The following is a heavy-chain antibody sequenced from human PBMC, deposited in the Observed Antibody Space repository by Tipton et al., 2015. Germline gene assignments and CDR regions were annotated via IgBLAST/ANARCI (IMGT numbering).Heavy chain of an antibody. D-gene: IGHD5-24*01. V-gene: IGHV3-11*01. Sequence: GSLRLSCAASGFTFSNYYMSWIRQAPGKGLEWLSYIDSSGRTIYYTDSVKGRFTISRDNSKNSLYLQMNGLRADDTAVYYCARHSRDVIHRNGFDPWGQGALVTVSS. CDR2: IDSSGRTI. CDR1: GFTFSNYY. J-gene: IGHJ5*02. CDR3: ARHSRDVIHRNGFDP.